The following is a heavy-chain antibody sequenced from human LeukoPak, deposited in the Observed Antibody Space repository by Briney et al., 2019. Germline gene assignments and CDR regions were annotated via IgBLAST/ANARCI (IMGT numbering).Heavy chain of an antibody. D-gene: IGHD6-19*01. Sequence: PGGSLRLSCAASGFTFSSYGMHWVRQAPGKGLEWVAVIWYDGSNKYYADSVKGRFTISRDNSKNTLYLQMNSLRAEDTAVYYCARVALGVAGVLTFDYWGRGTLVIVSS. J-gene: IGHJ4*02. CDR3: ARVALGVAGVLTFDY. CDR2: IWYDGSNK. V-gene: IGHV3-33*01. CDR1: GFTFSSYG.